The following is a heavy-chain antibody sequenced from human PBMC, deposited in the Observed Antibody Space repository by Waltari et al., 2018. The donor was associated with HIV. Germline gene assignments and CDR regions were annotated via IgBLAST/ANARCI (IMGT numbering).Heavy chain of an antibody. CDR1: GYSIRSGYL. Sequence: QVQLHESGPGLVKPSETLSLTCGGSGYSIRSGYLWGWIRQAQGKGLEWIGHIYHSGTTHYNPSLQSRVTLSVDTSKNQFSLRLNSVTAADTAVYFCARGADRGDDRRDYYGMDVWGQGTTVTVSS. CDR3: ARGADRGDDRRDYYGMDV. J-gene: IGHJ6*02. CDR2: IYHSGTT. V-gene: IGHV4-38-2*01. D-gene: IGHD4-17*01.